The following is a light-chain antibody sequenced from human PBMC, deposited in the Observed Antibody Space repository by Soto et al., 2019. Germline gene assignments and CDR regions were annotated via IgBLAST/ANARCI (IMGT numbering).Light chain of an antibody. V-gene: IGLV1-44*01. CDR3: AAWDSSLNGVL. CDR2: SNN. J-gene: IGLJ2*01. Sequence: QSVLTQPPSASGTPGQSVIISCSGSSSNIGSNTDNWYQQLPGSAPRVVMYSNNQRPSGVPARFSGSRSGTSASLAIRGLQSEDEADYYCAAWDSSLNGVLFGGGTKLTVL. CDR1: SSNIGSNT.